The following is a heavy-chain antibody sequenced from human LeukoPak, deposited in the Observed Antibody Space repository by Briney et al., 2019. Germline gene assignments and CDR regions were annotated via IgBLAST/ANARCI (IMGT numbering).Heavy chain of an antibody. V-gene: IGHV3-30-3*01. D-gene: IGHD1-7*01. CDR1: GFTVSSNY. J-gene: IGHJ4*02. CDR3: ARDGGTIHYFDY. Sequence: GGSLRLSCAASGFTVSSNYMSWVRQAPGKGLEWVAVISFDGGNKYYADSVKGRFTISRDNSKNTLFLQMNSLRVEDTAVYYCARDGGTIHYFDYWGQGTLVTVSS. CDR2: ISFDGGNK.